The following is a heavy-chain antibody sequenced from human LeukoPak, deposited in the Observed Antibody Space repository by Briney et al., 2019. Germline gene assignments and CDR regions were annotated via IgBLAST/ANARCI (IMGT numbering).Heavy chain of an antibody. CDR3: ARLVDSSGVVVVTDDAFDI. CDR2: INHSGST. V-gene: IGHV4-34*01. J-gene: IGHJ3*02. CDR1: GGSISSYY. D-gene: IGHD3-22*01. Sequence: SETLSLTCTVSGGSISSYYWSWIRQPPGKGLEWIGEINHSGSTNYNPSLKSRVTISVDTSKNQFSLKLSSVTAADTAVYYCARLVDSSGVVVVTDDAFDIWGQGTMVTVSS.